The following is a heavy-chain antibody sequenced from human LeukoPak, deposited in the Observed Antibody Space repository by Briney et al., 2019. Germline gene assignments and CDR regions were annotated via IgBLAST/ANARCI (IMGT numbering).Heavy chain of an antibody. CDR3: ASGQTYGSGRKGWFDP. J-gene: IGHJ5*02. Sequence: GGSLRLSCAASGFTFSSYSMNWVRQAPGKGLEWVSSISSSSYIYYADSVKGRFTISRDNAKNSLYLQMNSLRAEDTAVYYCASGQTYGSGRKGWFDPWGQGTLVTVSS. V-gene: IGHV3-21*01. CDR1: GFTFSSYS. D-gene: IGHD3-10*01. CDR2: ISSSSYI.